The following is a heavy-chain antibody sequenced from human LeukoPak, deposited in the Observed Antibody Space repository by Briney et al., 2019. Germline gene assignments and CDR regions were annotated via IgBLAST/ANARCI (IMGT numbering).Heavy chain of an antibody. CDR3: GRISTMVRHY. CDR2: ISGSGSTK. V-gene: IGHV3-48*03. CDR1: GLSFSTYE. D-gene: IGHD4/OR15-4a*01. J-gene: IGHJ4*02. Sequence: GGSLRLSCATSGLSFSTYEMNWVRHAPGKGLEWVSYISGSGSTKYYGDSVQWRFTISRQNAENPLYLPMNSPRLEDSAVYYCGRISTMVRHYWGQGTLVTVSS.